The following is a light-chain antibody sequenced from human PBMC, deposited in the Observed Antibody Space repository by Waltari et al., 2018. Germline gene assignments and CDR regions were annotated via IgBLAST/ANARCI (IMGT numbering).Light chain of an antibody. J-gene: IGLJ3*02. CDR1: SGDIGNYKF. CDR2: DVG. V-gene: IGLV2-14*01. CDR3: SSYTTTSSWV. Sequence: QSALTQPASVSGSPGQSITISCTGTSGDIGNYKFVSWYQQEPGRAPKLSFYDVGQRPSGVSIRLSGSKSGNTASLTSSGVQAEDEADYYCSSYTTTSSWVFGGGTKLTVL.